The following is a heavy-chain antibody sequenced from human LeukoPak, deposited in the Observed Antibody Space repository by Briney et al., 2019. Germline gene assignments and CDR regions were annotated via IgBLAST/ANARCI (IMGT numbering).Heavy chain of an antibody. J-gene: IGHJ4*02. CDR2: IYYSGTT. Sequence: PSETLSLTCTVSGGSISGYSWSWIRQPPGKGLEWIGYIYYSGTTNYNPTLKSRVTISVDTSNSQFSLRLTSVTAADTAVYYCARYSEPHRYFDYWGQGTLVTVSS. CDR3: ARYSEPHRYFDY. V-gene: IGHV4-59*01. D-gene: IGHD2-15*01. CDR1: GGSISGYS.